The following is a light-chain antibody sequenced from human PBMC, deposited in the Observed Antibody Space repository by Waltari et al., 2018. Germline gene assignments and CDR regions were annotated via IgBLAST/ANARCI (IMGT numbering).Light chain of an antibody. J-gene: IGLJ3*02. CDR2: RSY. V-gene: IGLV1-44*01. Sequence: QSLLTQPPSISGAPGQRVTISCSGGSSNIGRNSVNWYEQVPGTAPKLLIFRSYQRPPGVSDRFSGSKSGTSASLTITGLLSADEADYICAAWDDSLNAWIFGGGTRLTVL. CDR1: SSNIGRNS. CDR3: AAWDDSLNAWI.